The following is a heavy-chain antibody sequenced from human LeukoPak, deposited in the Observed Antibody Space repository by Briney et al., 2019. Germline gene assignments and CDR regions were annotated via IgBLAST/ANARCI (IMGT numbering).Heavy chain of an antibody. CDR2: IYHSGHT. Sequence: SETLCLTCTVSGASISSDYWSWIRQPPGEGLEWIGYIYHSGHTMSNPSLKSRVTISIDTSNNRFSLKLSSVTAADTAIYYCARNPFQYPFDYWGPGTLVSVSS. J-gene: IGHJ4*02. V-gene: IGHV4-59*08. CDR1: GASISSDY. CDR3: ARNPFQYPFDY. D-gene: IGHD2/OR15-2a*01.